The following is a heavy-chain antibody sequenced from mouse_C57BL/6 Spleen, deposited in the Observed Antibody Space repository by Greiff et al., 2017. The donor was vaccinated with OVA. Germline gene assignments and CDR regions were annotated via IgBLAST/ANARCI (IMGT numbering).Heavy chain of an antibody. D-gene: IGHD2-4*01. CDR3: ARGRIYYDYDDWFAY. Sequence: EVQLQQSGPELVKPGASVKISCKASGYTFTDYYMNWVKQSHGKSLEWIGDINPNNGGTSYNQKFKGKATLTVDKSSSTAYMELRSLTSEDSAVYYCARGRIYYDYDDWFAYWGQGTLVTVSA. CDR2: INPNNGGT. J-gene: IGHJ3*01. CDR1: GYTFTDYY. V-gene: IGHV1-26*01.